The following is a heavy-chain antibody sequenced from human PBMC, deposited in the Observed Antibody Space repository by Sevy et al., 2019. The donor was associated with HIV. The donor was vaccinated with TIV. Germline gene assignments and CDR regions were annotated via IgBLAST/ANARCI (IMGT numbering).Heavy chain of an antibody. CDR2: INHSGST. J-gene: IGHJ6*02. CDR3: ASRSGLWYYGMDV. V-gene: IGHV4-34*01. CDR1: GGSFSGYY. D-gene: IGHD6-25*01. Sequence: SETLSLTCAVYGGSFSGYYWSWIRQPPGKGLEWIGEINHSGSTNYNPSLKSRVTISVDTSTNQFSLRLSSVTAADTAVYYCASRSGLWYYGMDVGGQGTTVTVSS.